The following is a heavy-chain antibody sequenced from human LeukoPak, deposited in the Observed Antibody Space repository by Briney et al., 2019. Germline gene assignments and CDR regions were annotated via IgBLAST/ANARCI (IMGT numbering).Heavy chain of an antibody. CDR3: ARFAGSGSYYIDY. Sequence: GGSLRLSCAASGFTFSDYYMSWIRQAPGKGLEWVSYIGDSGTTIFYAHSVKGRFTISRDNAKNSLYLQMNSLRAEDTAVYYCARFAGSGSYYIDYWGQGTLITVSS. CDR1: GFTFSDYY. V-gene: IGHV3-11*01. J-gene: IGHJ4*02. CDR2: IGDSGTTI. D-gene: IGHD3-10*01.